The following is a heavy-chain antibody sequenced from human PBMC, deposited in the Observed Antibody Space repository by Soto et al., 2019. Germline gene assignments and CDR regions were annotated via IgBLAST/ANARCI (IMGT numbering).Heavy chain of an antibody. V-gene: IGHV3-74*01. CDR1: GFTFSGDW. Sequence: EVQLVESGGGLVQPGGSLRLSCEASGFTFSGDWIHWVRQPAGKGLVWVSRINLDGSSTNYADSVKGRFTISRDNAKNTLYLQMNSLRVDDTAVYYCARGPRGLYHHDYWGQGALVTVSS. CDR3: ARGPRGLYHHDY. D-gene: IGHD2-2*01. CDR2: INLDGSST. J-gene: IGHJ4*02.